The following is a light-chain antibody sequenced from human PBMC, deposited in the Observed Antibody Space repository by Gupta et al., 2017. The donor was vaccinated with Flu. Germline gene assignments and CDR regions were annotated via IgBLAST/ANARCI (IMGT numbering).Light chain of an antibody. V-gene: IGKV1-39*01. CDR3: LQCYSTPRT. CDR2: AAS. Sequence: GARATITSRASRTSSIYLNWYQQKPGKAPKRLIYAASSLQSGVPARFSGSGSGTDFTLNISSLQPEDFATYYWLQCYSTPRTFGGGTKVEIK. J-gene: IGKJ4*01. CDR1: RTSSIY.